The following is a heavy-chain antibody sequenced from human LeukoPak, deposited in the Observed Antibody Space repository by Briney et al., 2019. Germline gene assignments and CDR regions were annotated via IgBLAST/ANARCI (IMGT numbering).Heavy chain of an antibody. V-gene: IGHV1-2*02. CDR2: INPNSGGT. Sequence: GASVKVSCKASGYTFTGYYMHWVRQAPGQGLEWMGWINPNSGGTNYAQKFQGRVTMTRDTSISTAYMELSRLRSDDTAVYYCARILNPNSGWYPARGYYFDYWGQATLVTVSS. CDR3: ARILNPNSGWYPARGYYFDY. D-gene: IGHD6-19*01. J-gene: IGHJ4*02. CDR1: GYTFTGYY.